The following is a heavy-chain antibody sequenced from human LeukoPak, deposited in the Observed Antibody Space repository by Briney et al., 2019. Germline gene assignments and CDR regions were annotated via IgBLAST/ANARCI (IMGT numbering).Heavy chain of an antibody. CDR1: GFTFSDYY. Sequence: GGSLRLSCAASGFTFSDYYMNWIRQAPGKGLEWVSYSSSSGSTIYYADSVKGRFTISRDNAKNTVYLEMNSLRAEDTAIYYCAKDGGGWYTSGWYYFDSWGQGTLVTVSS. CDR3: AKDGGGWYTSGWYYFDS. J-gene: IGHJ4*02. D-gene: IGHD6-19*01. V-gene: IGHV3-11*01. CDR2: SSSSGSTI.